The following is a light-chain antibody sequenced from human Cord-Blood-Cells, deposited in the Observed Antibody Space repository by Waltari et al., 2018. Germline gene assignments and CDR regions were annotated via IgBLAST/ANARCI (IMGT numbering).Light chain of an antibody. CDR2: GAS. CDR3: QQYGSSPYT. CDR1: QSVSSSY. V-gene: IGKV3-20*01. Sequence: EIVLTQSPGTLSLSPGERATLSCRASQSVSSSYLAWYQQKPGQAPRLRIYGASSRATVIPDRFSGSGSGTDFTLTISRLEPEDFAVYYCQQYGSSPYTFGQGTKLEIK. J-gene: IGKJ2*01.